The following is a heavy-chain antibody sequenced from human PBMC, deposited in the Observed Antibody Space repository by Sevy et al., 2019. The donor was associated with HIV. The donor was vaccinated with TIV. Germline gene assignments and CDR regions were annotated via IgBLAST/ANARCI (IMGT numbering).Heavy chain of an antibody. J-gene: IGHJ4*02. CDR1: GFSLNTSGVG. CDR3: ARFLKGDYTNYFDS. V-gene: IGHV2-5*02. Sequence: SGPTLVKPAQTLTLTCSFSGFSLNTSGVGVGRIRLPPGKALEWLALIFWDDEKRYSPPLKNRLTITKDNSKNQVVLTMTNMDPVDTATYYCARFLKGDYTNYFDSWDQGSLVTVSS. CDR2: IFWDDEK. D-gene: IGHD4-4*01.